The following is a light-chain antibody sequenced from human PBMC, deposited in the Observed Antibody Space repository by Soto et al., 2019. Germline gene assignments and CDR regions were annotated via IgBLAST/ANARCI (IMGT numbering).Light chain of an antibody. CDR1: QGIRND. V-gene: IGKV1-17*01. J-gene: IGKJ2*01. CDR3: HTYNSYSLHT. CDR2: AAS. Sequence: DIQMTQSPSSLSASVGDRVTITCRASQGIRNDLGWYQQKPGKAPKRLIYAASSLQSGVPSRFSGSGSGTEFTLTISSLQPDDCATYYCHTYNSYSLHTFGQGTKLEIK.